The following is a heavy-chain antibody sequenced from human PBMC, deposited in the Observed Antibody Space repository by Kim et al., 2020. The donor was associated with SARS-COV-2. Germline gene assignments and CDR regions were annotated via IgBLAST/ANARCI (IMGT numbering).Heavy chain of an antibody. V-gene: IGHV3-20*01. Sequence: GGSLRLSCAASGFTFDDYGMSWVRQAPGKGLEWVSGINWNGGSTGYADSVKGRFTISRDNAKNSLYLQMNSLRAEDTALYHCARLWFGDLSPLFDYWGQGTLVTVSS. J-gene: IGHJ4*02. D-gene: IGHD3-10*01. CDR1: GFTFDDYG. CDR2: INWNGGST. CDR3: ARLWFGDLSPLFDY.